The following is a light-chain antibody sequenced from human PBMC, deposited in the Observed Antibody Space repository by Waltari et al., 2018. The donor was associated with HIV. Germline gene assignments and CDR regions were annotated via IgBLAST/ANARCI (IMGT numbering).Light chain of an antibody. V-gene: IGKV1-8*01. CDR3: QQYHSYPVT. Sequence: AIRMTQSPSSIFASTGDKVIITCRASQSVGTSLAWYQQKPGKGPKLLLHDVSEFHYEVPLRVGGSGSGTDFTLTIDCLQSEDFATYYCQQYHSYPVTFGGGTKVEIK. CDR1: QSVGTS. J-gene: IGKJ4*01. CDR2: DVS.